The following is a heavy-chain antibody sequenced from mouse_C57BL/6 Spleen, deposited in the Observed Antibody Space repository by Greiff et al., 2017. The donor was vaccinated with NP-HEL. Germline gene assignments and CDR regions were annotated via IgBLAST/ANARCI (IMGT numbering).Heavy chain of an antibody. V-gene: IGHV1-47*01. J-gene: IGHJ2*01. CDR1: GYTFTTYP. Sequence: VQLQQSGAELVKPGASVKMSCTASGYTFTTYPIEWMKQNHGKSLEWIGNFHPYNDDTTYNEKFKGKATLTVEKSSSTVYLELSRLTSDDSAVYYCARGDSSGYGHYFDYWGQGTTLTVSS. D-gene: IGHD3-2*02. CDR3: ARGDSSGYGHYFDY. CDR2: FHPYNDDT.